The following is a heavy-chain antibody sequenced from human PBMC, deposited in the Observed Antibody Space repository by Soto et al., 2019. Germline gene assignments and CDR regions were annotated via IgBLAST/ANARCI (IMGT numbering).Heavy chain of an antibody. V-gene: IGHV3-30*18. D-gene: IGHD3-3*01. CDR1: GFTFSSYG. CDR3: AKDRIFGVVRHYYYYSGMDV. CDR2: ISYDGSNK. J-gene: IGHJ6*02. Sequence: HPGGSLRLSCAASGFTFSSYGMHWVRQAPGKGLEWVAVISYDGSNKYYADSVKGRFTISRDNSKNTLYLQMNSLRAEDTAVYYCAKDRIFGVVRHYYYYSGMDVWGQGTTVTVSS.